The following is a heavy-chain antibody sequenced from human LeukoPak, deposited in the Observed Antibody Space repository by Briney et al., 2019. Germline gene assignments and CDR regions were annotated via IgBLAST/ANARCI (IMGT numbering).Heavy chain of an antibody. CDR3: ARGVDAGVDY. V-gene: IGHV1-8*01. Sequence: ASVKVSFKASGYTFTTFHINWVRQATGQGLEWMGYMCPNSGNAGYAQKFQGRVTMTRNTSIKTAYTEMSSLTYEDTAVYYCARGVDAGVDYWGQGTLVTVSS. CDR2: MCPNSGNA. D-gene: IGHD7-27*01. J-gene: IGHJ4*02. CDR1: GYTFTTFH.